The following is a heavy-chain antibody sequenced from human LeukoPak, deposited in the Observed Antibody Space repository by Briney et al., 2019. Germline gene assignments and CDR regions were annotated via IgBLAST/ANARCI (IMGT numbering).Heavy chain of an antibody. CDR1: GYTLTELS. CDR3: ATGNYGDYYGMDV. V-gene: IGHV1-24*01. CDR2: FDPEDGET. J-gene: IGHJ6*02. Sequence: ASVKASCKVSGYTLTELSMHWVRQAPGKGLEWMGGFDPEDGETVYAQKFQGRVTMTEDTSTDTAYMELSSLRSEDTAVSYCATGNYGDYYGMDVWGQGTTVTVSS. D-gene: IGHD4-17*01.